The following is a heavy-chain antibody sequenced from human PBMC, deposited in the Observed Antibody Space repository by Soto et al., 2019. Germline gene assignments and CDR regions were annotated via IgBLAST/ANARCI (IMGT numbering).Heavy chain of an antibody. CDR2: IIPMSGRP. J-gene: IGHJ5*02. V-gene: IGHV1-69*06. CDR1: GGTFNSYS. CDR3: TRRGRQSANWFDP. Sequence: QVQLVQSGAEVKTPGSSVKVSCKASGGTFNSYSIDWVRQAPGQGFEWMGGIIPMSGRPNYAQRFQGRVTCSAHKSTNTVYMEVKSLTHEATAVYYCTRRGRQSANWFDPWGQGTLVTVSS.